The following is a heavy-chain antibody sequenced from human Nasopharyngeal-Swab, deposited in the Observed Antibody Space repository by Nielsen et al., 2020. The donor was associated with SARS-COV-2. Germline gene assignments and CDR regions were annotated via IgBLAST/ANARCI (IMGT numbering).Heavy chain of an antibody. V-gene: IGHV3-23*01. CDR2: ISGSGGST. CDR3: AKDLRYSSGWYFDY. D-gene: IGHD6-19*01. Sequence: GGSLRLSCAASGFTFSSYAMSWVRQAPGKGLEWVSTISGSGGSTYYADSVKGRFTISRDNSKNTLYLQMNSLRAEDTAVYYCAKDLRYSSGWYFDYWGQGTLVTVSS. J-gene: IGHJ4*02. CDR1: GFTFSSYA.